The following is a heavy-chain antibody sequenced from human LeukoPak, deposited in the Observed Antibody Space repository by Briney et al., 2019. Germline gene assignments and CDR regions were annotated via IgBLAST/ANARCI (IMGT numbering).Heavy chain of an antibody. CDR1: GFTFSSYG. J-gene: IGHJ4*02. CDR2: ISYDGRNK. CDR3: AKVATRGGYSYGTSYFDY. D-gene: IGHD5-18*01. Sequence: PGWSLRLSCAASGFTFSSYGMHWVRQAQGKGLEWVAVISYDGRNKYYADSVKGRFTISRDNSKNTLYLQMNSLRAEDTAVYYCAKVATRGGYSYGTSYFDYWGQGTLVTVSS. V-gene: IGHV3-30*18.